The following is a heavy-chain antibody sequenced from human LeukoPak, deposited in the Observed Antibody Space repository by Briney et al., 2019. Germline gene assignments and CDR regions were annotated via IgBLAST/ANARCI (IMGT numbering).Heavy chain of an antibody. CDR1: GFTFSSYA. CDR3: AKTFNNYGPRDYFDS. Sequence: GGSLRLSCAASGFTFSSYAMTWVRQAPGKGLEWVSTISGSGGSTYYAASVKGRFTISRDNSNNTLYLQMNSLRAEDTAVYYCAKTFNNYGPRDYFDSWGQGTLVTVSS. V-gene: IGHV3-23*01. J-gene: IGHJ4*02. D-gene: IGHD5-18*01. CDR2: ISGSGGST.